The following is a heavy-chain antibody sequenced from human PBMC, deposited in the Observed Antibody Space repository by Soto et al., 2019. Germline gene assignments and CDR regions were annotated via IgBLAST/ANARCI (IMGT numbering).Heavy chain of an antibody. J-gene: IGHJ4*02. V-gene: IGHV4-34*01. CDR3: ARVEQQLVRKLYYFDY. CDR1: GGSFSGYY. Sequence: SETLSLTCAVYGGSFSGYYWSWIRQPPGKGLEWIGEINHSGSTNYNPSLKSRVTISVDTSKNQFSLKLSSVTAADTAVYYCARVEQQLVRKLYYFDYWGQGTLVTVSS. D-gene: IGHD6-13*01. CDR2: INHSGST.